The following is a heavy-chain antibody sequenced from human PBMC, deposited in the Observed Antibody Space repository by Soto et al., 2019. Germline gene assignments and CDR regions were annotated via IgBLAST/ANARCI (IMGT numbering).Heavy chain of an antibody. D-gene: IGHD2-2*01. Sequence: CVASVFTFSNYGMQWVRQAPGKGLEWVAGIDYNEINQYYIDPVKGRFTISRDQSKNTLYLQMDSLIAEDAAVYYCARYACSFPTCYDLWGQGVLVTAPQ. CDR1: VFTFSNYG. CDR2: IDYNEINQ. CDR3: ARYACSFPTCYDL. V-gene: IGHV3-33*01. J-gene: IGHJ4*02.